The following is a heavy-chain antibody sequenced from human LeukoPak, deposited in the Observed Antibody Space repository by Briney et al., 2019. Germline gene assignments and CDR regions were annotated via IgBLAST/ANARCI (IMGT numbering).Heavy chain of an antibody. CDR1: GGSISSGSYY. Sequence: SQTLSLTCTVSGGSISSGSYYWSWIRQPAGKGLEWIGRIYTSGSTNYNPSLKSRVTISVDTSKNQFSLKLSSVTAADTAVYYCARDGSYDFRSGYYRSVAFDIWGQGAMVTVSS. CDR3: ARDGSYDFRSGYYRSVAFDI. D-gene: IGHD3-3*01. J-gene: IGHJ3*02. V-gene: IGHV4-61*02. CDR2: IYTSGST.